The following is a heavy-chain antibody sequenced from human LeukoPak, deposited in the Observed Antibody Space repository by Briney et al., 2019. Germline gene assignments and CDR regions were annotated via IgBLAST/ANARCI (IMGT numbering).Heavy chain of an antibody. CDR1: GFTFSRHG. CDR2: LSSAVVTA. D-gene: IGHD3-3*01. J-gene: IGHJ4*02. V-gene: IGHV3-23*01. Sequence: PGGSLRLAWSASGFTFSRHGMGWGRQAPGKGLGWGSSLSSAVVTAYYPDSVKRRSTISRATSKNTLSLHMSSLRAEDTAVYYCAKSIDWEWRTPLDYWGLGTLVTVSS. CDR3: AKSIDWEWRTPLDY.